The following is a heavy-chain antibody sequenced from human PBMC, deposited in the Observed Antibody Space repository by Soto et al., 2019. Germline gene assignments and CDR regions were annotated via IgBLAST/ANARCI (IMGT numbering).Heavy chain of an antibody. V-gene: IGHV4-31*03. Sequence: PSETLSLTCTVSGGSISSGGYYWSWIRQHPGKGLEWIGYIYYSGSTYYNPSLKSRVTISVDTSKNQFSLKLSSVTAADTAVYYCARDSSGAGYYYYGMDVWGQGTTVTVSS. CDR1: GGSISSGGYY. CDR3: ARDSSGAGYYYYGMDV. CDR2: IYYSGST. J-gene: IGHJ6*02. D-gene: IGHD3-10*01.